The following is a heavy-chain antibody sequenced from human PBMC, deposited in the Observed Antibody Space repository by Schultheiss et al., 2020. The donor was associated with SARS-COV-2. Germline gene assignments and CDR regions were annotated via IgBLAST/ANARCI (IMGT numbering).Heavy chain of an antibody. V-gene: IGHV3-21*01. CDR3: AREMAIFGVVEAFDI. D-gene: IGHD3-3*01. J-gene: IGHJ3*02. Sequence: GGSLRLSCAASGFTFSSYSMNWVRQAPGKGLEWVSSISSISSYIYYADSVKGRFTISRDNAKNSLYLQMNSLRAEDTAMYYCAREMAIFGVVEAFDIWGQGTMVTVSS. CDR2: ISSISSYI. CDR1: GFTFSSYS.